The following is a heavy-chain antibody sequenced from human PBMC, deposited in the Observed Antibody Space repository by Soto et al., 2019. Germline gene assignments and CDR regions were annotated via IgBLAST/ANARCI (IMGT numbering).Heavy chain of an antibody. J-gene: IGHJ4*02. CDR3: ARQGSY. CDR1: GVSISDTNYY. CDR2: IYFNGNT. V-gene: IGHV4-39*01. Sequence: QLQLQESGPGLVKPSETLSLTCNVSGVSISDTNYYWGWIRQPPGKGLEWIGTIYFNGNTFYNPSLKSRLTISVDTSNNQFSLMLTSVTAADTAVYYCARQGSYWGQGTLVAVSS.